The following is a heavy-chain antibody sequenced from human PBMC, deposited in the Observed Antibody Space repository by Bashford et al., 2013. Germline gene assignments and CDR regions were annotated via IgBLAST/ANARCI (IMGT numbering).Heavy chain of an antibody. Sequence: SSETLSLTCTVSGGSISSYYWSWIWQPPGKGLEWIGYIYYSGSTNYNPSLKSRVTISVDTSKNQFSLKLSSVTAADTAVFYCARGAGRFDYWGPGNPGHRLL. V-gene: IGHV4-59*01. CDR2: IYYSGST. CDR1: GGSISSYY. D-gene: IGHD1-26*01. CDR3: ARGAGRFDY. J-gene: IGHJ4*02.